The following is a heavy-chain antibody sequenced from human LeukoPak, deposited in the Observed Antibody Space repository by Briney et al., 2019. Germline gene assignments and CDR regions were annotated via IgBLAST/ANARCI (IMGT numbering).Heavy chain of an antibody. Sequence: GGSLRLSRAASGFTFSSYWMSWVRQAPGKGLEWVANIKQDGSEKYHVDSVKGRFTISRDNAKNSLYLQMNSLRAEDTAVYYCARDPGTYGSGIYLHYWGQGTLVTVSS. CDR3: ARDPGTYGSGIYLHY. J-gene: IGHJ4*02. V-gene: IGHV3-7*01. D-gene: IGHD3-10*01. CDR2: IKQDGSEK. CDR1: GFTFSSYW.